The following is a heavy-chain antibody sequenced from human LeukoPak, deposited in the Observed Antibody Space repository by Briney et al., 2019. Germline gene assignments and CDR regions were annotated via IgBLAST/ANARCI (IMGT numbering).Heavy chain of an antibody. D-gene: IGHD3-16*01. Sequence: SGGSLRLSCAASGFIFSTYGMYWVRQAPGKGLEWVAFIRHDGSIKNYAESVKGRSTISRDNSKNTLYLQMNSLRAEDTAVYYCAKDSLADIDYWGQGTLVTVSS. CDR1: GFIFSTYG. CDR3: AKDSLADIDY. J-gene: IGHJ4*02. CDR2: IRHDGSIK. V-gene: IGHV3-30*02.